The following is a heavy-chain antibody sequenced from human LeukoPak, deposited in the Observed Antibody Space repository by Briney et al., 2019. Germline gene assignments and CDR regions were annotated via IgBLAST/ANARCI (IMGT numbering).Heavy chain of an antibody. CDR2: TSLDGSNK. D-gene: IGHD7-27*01. Sequence: PGGSLRLSCVASGSSFTNYDIHWVRQATGRGLEWVAVTSLDGSNKLYTDTVRGRFIISRDNSKNTVYLQMDSLRAEDTAVYYCARDLTLGKPDYFDHWGQGTLVTVSS. V-gene: IGHV3-30-3*01. J-gene: IGHJ4*02. CDR1: GSSFTNYD. CDR3: ARDLTLGKPDYFDH.